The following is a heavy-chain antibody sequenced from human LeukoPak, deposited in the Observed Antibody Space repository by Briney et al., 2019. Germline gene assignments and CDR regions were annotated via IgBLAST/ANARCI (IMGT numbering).Heavy chain of an antibody. Sequence: GGSLRLSCAASGFTFSSYAMSWVRRAPGKGLEWVSVIYSGGSTYYADSVKGRFTISRDNSKNTLYLQMNSLRAEDTAVYYCARDSTGTTGFDPWGQGTLVTVSS. CDR2: IYSGGST. CDR1: GFTFSSYA. CDR3: ARDSTGTTGFDP. J-gene: IGHJ5*02. D-gene: IGHD1-1*01. V-gene: IGHV3-53*01.